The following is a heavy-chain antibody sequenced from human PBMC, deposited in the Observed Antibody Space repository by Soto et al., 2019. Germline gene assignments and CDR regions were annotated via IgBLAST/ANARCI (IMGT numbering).Heavy chain of an antibody. D-gene: IGHD3-3*01. CDR1: GFTFSSYA. J-gene: IGHJ5*02. CDR2: ISGSGGST. CDR3: AKLGGGSYDFWSGWTYNWFDP. Sequence: GGSLRLSCAASGFTFSSYAMSWVRQAPGKGLEWVSAISGSGGSTYYADSVKGRFTISRDNSKXTLFLQMXSLRAEDTAVYYCAKLGGGSYDFWSGWTYNWFDPWGQGTLVTVSS. V-gene: IGHV3-23*01.